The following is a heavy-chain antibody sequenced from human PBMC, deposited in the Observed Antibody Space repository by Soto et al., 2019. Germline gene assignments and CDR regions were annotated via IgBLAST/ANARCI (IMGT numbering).Heavy chain of an antibody. CDR2: IYYSGST. D-gene: IGHD4-17*01. J-gene: IGHJ4*02. Sequence: PSETLSLTCTFSGGSISSGGYYLSWIRQHPGKGLEWIGYIYYSGSTYYNPSLKSRVTISVDTSKNQFSLKLSSVTAADTAVYYCARLGLYGDYYFDYWGQGTLVTVSS. CDR3: ARLGLYGDYYFDY. CDR1: GGSISSGGYY. V-gene: IGHV4-31*03.